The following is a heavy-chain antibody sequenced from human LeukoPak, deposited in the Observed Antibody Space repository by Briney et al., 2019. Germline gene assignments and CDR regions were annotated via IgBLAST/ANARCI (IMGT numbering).Heavy chain of an antibody. Sequence: GGSLRLSCTVSGFTFSHYWMSWVRQAPGKGLEWVANIKQDGTETYYVDSVKGRFTISRDNAKDTLYLQMNSLRAEDTGVYYCAGHHQAYSRTYWGQGTLVTVSS. V-gene: IGHV3-7*01. CDR1: GFTFSHYW. D-gene: IGHD6-13*01. J-gene: IGHJ4*02. CDR2: IKQDGTET. CDR3: AGHHQAYSRTY.